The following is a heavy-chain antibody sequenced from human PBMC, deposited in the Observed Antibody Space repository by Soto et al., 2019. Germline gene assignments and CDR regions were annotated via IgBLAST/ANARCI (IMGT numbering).Heavy chain of an antibody. D-gene: IGHD3-22*01. CDR2: ISSSSSYI. CDR1: GLTFSTYS. CDR3: ARVVVVIPPGYYYAMDV. Sequence: SCAASGLTFSTYSMNWVRQAPGKGLEWVSSISSSSSYIYYADSVKGRFTISRDNAKNSLYLQMNSLRAEDTAVYYCARVVVVIPPGYYYAMDVWGQGTTVTV. V-gene: IGHV3-21*01. J-gene: IGHJ6*02.